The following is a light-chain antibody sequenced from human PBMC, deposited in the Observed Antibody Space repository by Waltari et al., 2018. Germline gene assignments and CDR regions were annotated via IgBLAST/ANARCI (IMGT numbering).Light chain of an antibody. Sequence: EVGMTQSPLSLPVTIGPPASIACRSSQSLVHSDGNTYVNWFQQRPGQSPKHLLYPVSIRDCGVPDRFSGSGSGTDFTLKISRVEAEDVGVYYCMQGTHWPRTFGQGTKVEIK. V-gene: IGKV2-30*02. CDR2: PVS. J-gene: IGKJ1*01. CDR1: QSLVHSDGNTY. CDR3: MQGTHWPRT.